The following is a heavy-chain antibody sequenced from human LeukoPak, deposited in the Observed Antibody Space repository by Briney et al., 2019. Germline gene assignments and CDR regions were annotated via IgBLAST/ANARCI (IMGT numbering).Heavy chain of an antibody. D-gene: IGHD2-15*01. CDR3: ARAYCSAGDCYEFDD. CDR1: GYTFTGYY. J-gene: IGHJ4*02. CDR2: INANNGGT. Sequence: SLKVSSTTSGYTFTGYYIRWVRQAPGQGLEWMGWINANNGGTNYTHKFHGRVTMTREKYISTAYIELSRLTSDETAMYYCARAYCSAGDCYEFDDWGQVTLVTVSS. V-gene: IGHV1-2*07.